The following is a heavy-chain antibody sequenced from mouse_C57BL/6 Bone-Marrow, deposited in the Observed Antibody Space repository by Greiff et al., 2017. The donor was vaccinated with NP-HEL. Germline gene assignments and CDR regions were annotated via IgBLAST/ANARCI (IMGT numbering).Heavy chain of an antibody. CDR3: ARHGDYYDSSYVWYFDD. J-gene: IGHJ2*01. D-gene: IGHD1-1*01. CDR1: GYTLTEYT. CDR2: FYPGSGSI. V-gene: IGHV1-62-2*01. Sequence: VQLQESGAELVKPGASVKLSCKASGYTLTEYTIHWVKQGSGQGLEWIGWFYPGSGSIKYNEKFKDKATLSADKSSSTVYMELIRMTSEDSAVYFCARHGDYYDSSYVWYFDDWGQGTTLTVSS.